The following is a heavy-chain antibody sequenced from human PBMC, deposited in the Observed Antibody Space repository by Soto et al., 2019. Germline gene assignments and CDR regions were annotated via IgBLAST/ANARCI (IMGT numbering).Heavy chain of an antibody. CDR1: GDSISSYY. Sequence: SETLSLTCTVSGDSISSYYWSWIRQPPGKGLEWIGYIHYSGSTNYNPSLKSRVTISVDTSKNQFSLRLSSVTAADTAVYYCARSDGRYWGQGTLVTVSS. CDR3: ARSDGRY. CDR2: IHYSGST. J-gene: IGHJ4*02. V-gene: IGHV4-59*08.